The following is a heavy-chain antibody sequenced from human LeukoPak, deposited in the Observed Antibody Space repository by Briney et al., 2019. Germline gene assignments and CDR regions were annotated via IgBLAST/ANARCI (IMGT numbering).Heavy chain of an antibody. D-gene: IGHD1-14*01. J-gene: IGHJ4*02. V-gene: IGHV4-39*01. CDR2: IYYTAST. Sequence: SETLSLTCTVSGGSISRSSYYWGWIRQPPGKGLEWIGTIYYTASTDYNPSLKSRVTISVDTSKKQFSLKLSSVTIPNTAVYYCASEPSDTEYYFDNWGQGSLVTVSS. CDR3: ASEPSDTEYYFDN. CDR1: GGSISRSSYY.